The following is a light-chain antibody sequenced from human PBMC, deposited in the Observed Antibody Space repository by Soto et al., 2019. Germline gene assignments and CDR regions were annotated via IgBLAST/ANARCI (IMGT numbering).Light chain of an antibody. V-gene: IGKV3-20*01. CDR2: GAS. J-gene: IGKJ3*01. CDR3: QQYGSSPLFA. CDR1: QRVSSTY. Sequence: EIVLTQSPGTLSLSPGERATLSCRASQRVSSTYLAWYQQKPGQAPRLLIYGASSRATGIPDRFSGSGSGTDFTLTISRLEPEDFAVYYCQQYGSSPLFAFGPGTKVEI.